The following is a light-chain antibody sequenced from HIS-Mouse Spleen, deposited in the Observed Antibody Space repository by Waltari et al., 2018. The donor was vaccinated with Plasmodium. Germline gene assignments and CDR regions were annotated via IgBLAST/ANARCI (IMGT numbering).Light chain of an antibody. Sequence: EIVLTQSPATLSVYPGERATLSCRASQRVSSNLAWDQQKPGQAPRLLIYGASTRATGIPARFSGSGSGTEFTLTISSLQSEDFAVYYCQQYNNWSFTFGPGTKVDIK. J-gene: IGKJ3*01. CDR1: QRVSSN. V-gene: IGKV3-15*01. CDR2: GAS. CDR3: QQYNNWSFT.